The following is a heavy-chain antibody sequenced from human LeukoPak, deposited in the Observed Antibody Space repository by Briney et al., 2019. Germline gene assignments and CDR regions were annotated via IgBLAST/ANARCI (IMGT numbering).Heavy chain of an antibody. CDR1: GFTFSNYA. V-gene: IGHV3-64*01. CDR3: ARDASDIVVVPAAVGPFDL. J-gene: IGHJ4*02. D-gene: IGHD2-2*01. CDR2: ISGNGVAT. Sequence: GGSLRLSCAASGFTFSNYAMYWVRQTPGKGLEYVSVISGNGVATHYATSVKGRFTISRDNSKNTLYLQMGSLRAEDMAVYYCARDASDIVVVPAAVGPFDLWGQGTLVTVSS.